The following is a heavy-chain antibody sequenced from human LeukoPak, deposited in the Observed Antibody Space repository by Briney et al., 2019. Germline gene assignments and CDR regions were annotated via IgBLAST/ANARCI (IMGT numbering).Heavy chain of an antibody. V-gene: IGHV4-34*01. CDR1: GGSFSGYY. CDR3: ARGRPRVRWELPAFDY. J-gene: IGHJ4*02. Sequence: SETLSLTCAVYGGSFSGYYWSWIRQHPGKGLEWIGYIYYSGSTYYNPSLKSRVTISVDTSKNQFSLKLSSVTAADTAVYYCARGRPRVRWELPAFDYWGQGTLVTVSS. CDR2: IYYSGST. D-gene: IGHD1-26*01.